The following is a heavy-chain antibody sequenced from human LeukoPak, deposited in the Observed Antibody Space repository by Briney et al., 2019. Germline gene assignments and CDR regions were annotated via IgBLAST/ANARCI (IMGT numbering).Heavy chain of an antibody. J-gene: IGHJ4*02. V-gene: IGHV1-18*01. CDR1: GYTFTSYG. CDR3: ARAQYSSSSLYPSDY. D-gene: IGHD6-6*01. CDR2: ISAYNGNT. Sequence: GASVKVSCKASGYTFTSYGISWVRQAPGQGLEWMGWISAYNGNTNYAQKLQGRVTMTTDTSTSTAYMELRSLRSDDTAVYYCARAQYSSSSLYPSDYWGQGTLVTVSS.